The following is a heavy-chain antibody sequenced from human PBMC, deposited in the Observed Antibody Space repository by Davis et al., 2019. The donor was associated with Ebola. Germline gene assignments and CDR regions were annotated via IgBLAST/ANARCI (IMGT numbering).Heavy chain of an antibody. CDR1: GFTFSSYE. CDR2: IKSKTDGGTT. CDR3: KRDYVDY. Sequence: GESLKISCAASGFTFSSYEMNWVRQAPGKGLEWVGRIKSKTDGGTTDYAAPVKGRFTISRDDSKNTLYLQMNSLKTEDTAVYYCKRDYVDYWGQGTLVTVSS. V-gene: IGHV3-15*07. J-gene: IGHJ4*02.